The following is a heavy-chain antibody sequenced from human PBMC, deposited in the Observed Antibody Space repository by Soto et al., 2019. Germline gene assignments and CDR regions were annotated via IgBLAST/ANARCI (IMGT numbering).Heavy chain of an antibody. J-gene: IGHJ3*02. CDR1: GFTFSSYS. Sequence: GGSLRLSCATSGFTFSSYSMNWVRQAPGKGLEWVSYISSSSSTIYYADSVKGRFTICRDNAKNSQYLQMNSLRDEDTDVDYCARDREDTAIEGAPPDAFDIWGQGTMVTVSS. D-gene: IGHD5-18*01. V-gene: IGHV3-48*02. CDR2: ISSSSSTI. CDR3: ARDREDTAIEGAPPDAFDI.